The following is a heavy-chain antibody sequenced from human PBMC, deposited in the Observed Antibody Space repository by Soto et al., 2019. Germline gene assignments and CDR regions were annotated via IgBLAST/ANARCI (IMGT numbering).Heavy chain of an antibody. J-gene: IGHJ4*02. CDR2: XKQDGXNT. Sequence: GXSPRLSCAASGFTFCSYWMSWVRQAPGKVLEWGEKXKQDGXNTYEEESVKGXCTRSRDXXXNKRKLKMNSLRDEDMGVYYCAKGDTTDPLRFWGQGTLVTVYS. CDR3: AKGDTTDPLRF. D-gene: IGHD2-2*01. V-gene: IGHV3-7*01. CDR1: GFTFCSYW.